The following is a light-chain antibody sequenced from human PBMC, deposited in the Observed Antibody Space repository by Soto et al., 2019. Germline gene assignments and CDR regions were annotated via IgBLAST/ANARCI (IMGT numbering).Light chain of an antibody. CDR2: DAS. CDR1: QTIGRNY. CDR3: RQRNNWPPVT. V-gene: IGKV3-11*01. Sequence: EIVMTQSPGTLSLSPGETATLSCRASQTIGRNYLAWYQQKPGQAPRLLIYDASNRATGIPARFSGSGSGTDFTLTISSLEPEDFAVYYCRQRNNWPPVTFGGGTKVDIK. J-gene: IGKJ4*01.